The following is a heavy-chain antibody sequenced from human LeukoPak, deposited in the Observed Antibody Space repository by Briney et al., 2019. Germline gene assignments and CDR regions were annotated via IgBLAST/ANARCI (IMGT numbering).Heavy chain of an antibody. CDR2: IYPRDSDT. J-gene: IGHJ4*02. Sequence: GAALQISSQGSGCRFTSYWIAWGRPMPGKGGEGMGTIYPRDSDTTYSPSFQGHITISADKSISTAYLQWSSLKASDTAMYYCARRGSSDYYLDFWGQGTLVTVSS. CDR3: ARRGSSDYYLDF. CDR1: GCRFTSYW. D-gene: IGHD3-22*01. V-gene: IGHV5-51*01.